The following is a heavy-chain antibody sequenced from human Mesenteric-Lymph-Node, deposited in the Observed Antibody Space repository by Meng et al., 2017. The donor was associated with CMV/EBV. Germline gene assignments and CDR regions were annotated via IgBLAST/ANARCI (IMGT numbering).Heavy chain of an antibody. J-gene: IGHJ6*02. Sequence: SGPTLVKPTQTLTLSCTFSGFSLSTSAMRVSWVRQPPGKALEWLALIYWNDDKRYSPSLKSRLTITKDTSKNQVVLTMTNMDPVDTATYYCAHNLRTIFGNYGMDVWGQGTTVTVSS. CDR1: GFSLSTSAMR. D-gene: IGHD3-3*01. CDR2: IYWNDDK. V-gene: IGHV2-5*08. CDR3: AHNLRTIFGNYGMDV.